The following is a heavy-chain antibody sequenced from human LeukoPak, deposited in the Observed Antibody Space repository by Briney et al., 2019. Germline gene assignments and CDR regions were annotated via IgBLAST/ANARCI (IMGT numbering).Heavy chain of an antibody. CDR2: IYASGST. CDR1: GVSISSGSYY. V-gene: IGHV4-61*02. CDR3: AREAAADTWDYHYYMDV. D-gene: IGHD6-13*01. J-gene: IGHJ6*03. Sequence: SQTLSLTCTVSGVSISSGSYYWSWIRQPAGKGLEWIGRIYASGSTNYNPSLKSRVTISVDTSKNQFSLKLSSVTAADTAVYYCAREAAADTWDYHYYMDVWGRGTTVTVS.